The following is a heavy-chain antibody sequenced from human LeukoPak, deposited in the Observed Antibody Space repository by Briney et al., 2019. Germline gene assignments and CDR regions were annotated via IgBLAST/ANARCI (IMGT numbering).Heavy chain of an antibody. CDR2: INTDGSST. CDR3: AKDIQLST. CDR1: RFTLSSYW. J-gene: IGHJ3*01. D-gene: IGHD5-24*01. Sequence: GGSLRLSCAASRFTLSSYWMHWVRQAPGKGLVWVSRINTDGSSTNYADSVKGRFTISRDNSKNTLSLQMNSLRVEDTAIYYCAKDIQLSTWGLGTMVTVSS. V-gene: IGHV3-74*01.